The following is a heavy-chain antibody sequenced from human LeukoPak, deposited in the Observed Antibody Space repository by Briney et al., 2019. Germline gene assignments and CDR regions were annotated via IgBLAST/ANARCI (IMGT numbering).Heavy chain of an antibody. CDR3: ASSDWGYWYFDL. Sequence: GASVKVSCKASGYTFTSYGISWVRQAPGQGLEWMGWISAYNCNTNYAQKLQGRVTMTTDTSTSTAYMELRSLRSDDTAVYYCASSDWGYWYFDLWGRGTLVTVSS. D-gene: IGHD6-19*01. V-gene: IGHV1-18*01. J-gene: IGHJ2*01. CDR2: ISAYNCNT. CDR1: GYTFTSYG.